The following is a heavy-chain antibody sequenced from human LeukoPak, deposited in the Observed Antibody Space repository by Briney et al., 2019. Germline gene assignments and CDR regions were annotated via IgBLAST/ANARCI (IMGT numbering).Heavy chain of an antibody. CDR1: GFTFSSYT. CDR2: ITSNGGST. D-gene: IGHD3-10*01. V-gene: IGHV3-64*04. Sequence: GGSLRLSCSASGFTFSSYTMHWVRQAPGMGLEYVSAITSNGGSTYYAHSLKGRFTISRDNSRNTLYLQMNSLRAEDTAVYSCARASGPFDYWGQGTLVTVSS. J-gene: IGHJ4*02. CDR3: ARASGPFDY.